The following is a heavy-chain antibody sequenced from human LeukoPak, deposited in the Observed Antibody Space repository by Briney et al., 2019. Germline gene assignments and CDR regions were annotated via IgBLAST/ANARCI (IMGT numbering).Heavy chain of an antibody. CDR2: IYSGGST. V-gene: IGHV3-53*01. Sequence: GGSLRLSCAASGFTVSSNDMSWVRQAPGKGLEWVSVIYSGGSTYYADSVKGRFTISRDNSKNTLYLQMNSLRAEDTAVYYCASGLYYLDTSGYLYYWGQGTLVTVSS. CDR3: ASGLYYLDTSGYLYY. CDR1: GFTVSSND. J-gene: IGHJ4*02. D-gene: IGHD3-22*01.